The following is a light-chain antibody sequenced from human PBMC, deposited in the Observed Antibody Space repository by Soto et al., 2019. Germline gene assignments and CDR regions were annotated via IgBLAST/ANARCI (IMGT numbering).Light chain of an antibody. Sequence: QSALTQHPSASGSPGQSVTISCTGTSSDVGAYNYVSWYQQLPGKAPKLIIYEVSKRPSGVPDRFSGSKSGNTASLTVSGLQAEDEADYYCTSYAGTYGFFYVFGTGTKVTVL. V-gene: IGLV2-8*01. CDR1: SSDVGAYNY. CDR3: TSYAGTYGFFYV. CDR2: EVS. J-gene: IGLJ1*01.